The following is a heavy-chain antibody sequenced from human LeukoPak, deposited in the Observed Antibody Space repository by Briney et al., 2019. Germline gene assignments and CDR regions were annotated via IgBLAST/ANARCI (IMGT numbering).Heavy chain of an antibody. CDR2: ISGSGGST. CDR1: GFTFSSYG. V-gene: IGHV3-23*01. D-gene: IGHD5-18*01. J-gene: IGHJ4*02. Sequence: GGSLRLCCAASGFTFSSYGMIWVRQAPGKGLEWVSGISGSGGSTYLADSVKGRFTISRDNAKNSLYLQMDSLRAEDTAVYYCASDAGYGYDRFDYWGQGTQVTVSS. CDR3: ASDAGYGYDRFDY.